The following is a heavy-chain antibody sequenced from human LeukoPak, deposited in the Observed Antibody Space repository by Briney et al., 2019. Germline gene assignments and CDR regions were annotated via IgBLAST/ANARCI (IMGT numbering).Heavy chain of an antibody. V-gene: IGHV3-23*01. J-gene: IGHJ4*02. CDR3: AKDSRRDGYSYIWFDY. Sequence: GGSLRLSCAASGFTFSSYAMSWVRQAPGKGLEWVSAISGSGGSTYYADSVKGRFTISRDNSKNTLYLQMNSLRAEDTAVYYCAKDSRRDGYSYIWFDYWGQGTLVTVSS. D-gene: IGHD5-24*01. CDR1: GFTFSSYA. CDR2: ISGSGGST.